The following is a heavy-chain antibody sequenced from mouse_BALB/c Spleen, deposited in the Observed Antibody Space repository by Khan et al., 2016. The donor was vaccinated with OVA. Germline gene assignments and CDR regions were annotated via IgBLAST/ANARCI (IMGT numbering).Heavy chain of an antibody. D-gene: IGHD2-14*01. CDR2: ISSTGST. Sequence: EVELVESGPGLVKPSQSLSLTCTVTGYSITSDYAWNWIRQFPGNKLEWMGYISSTGSTSYNPSLKSRISITRDTPKNQFFLQLKSVTTEDTATYYCARSLYYSYGYALDCWGRGTSVTVSS. V-gene: IGHV3-2*02. J-gene: IGHJ4*01. CDR3: ARSLYYSYGYALDC. CDR1: GYSITSDYA.